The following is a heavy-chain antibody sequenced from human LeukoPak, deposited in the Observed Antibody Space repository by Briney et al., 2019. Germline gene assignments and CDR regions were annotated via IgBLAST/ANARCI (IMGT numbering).Heavy chain of an antibody. J-gene: IGHJ5*02. Sequence: SETLSLTCTVSGGSISSYYWSWIRQPPGKGLEWTGYIYTSGSTNYNPSLKSRVTISADTSKNQFSLKLSSVTAADTAVYYCASSGYYSKWVSWFDPWGQGTLVTVSS. V-gene: IGHV4-4*09. CDR3: ASSGYYSKWVSWFDP. CDR2: IYTSGST. D-gene: IGHD3-22*01. CDR1: GGSISSYY.